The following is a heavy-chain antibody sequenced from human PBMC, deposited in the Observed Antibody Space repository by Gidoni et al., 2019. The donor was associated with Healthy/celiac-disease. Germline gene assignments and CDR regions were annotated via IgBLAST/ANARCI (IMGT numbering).Heavy chain of an antibody. Sequence: KGRFTISRDDSKNTLYLQTNSLKTEDTAVYYCTTVRGVWFGELLFQYYFDYWGQGTLVTVSS. V-gene: IGHV3-15*01. D-gene: IGHD3-10*01. CDR3: TTVRGVWFGELLFQYYFDY. J-gene: IGHJ4*02.